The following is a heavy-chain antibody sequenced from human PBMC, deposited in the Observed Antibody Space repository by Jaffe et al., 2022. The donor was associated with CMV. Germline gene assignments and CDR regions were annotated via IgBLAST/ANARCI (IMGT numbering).Heavy chain of an antibody. J-gene: IGHJ5*02. CDR3: TSETYYDFWSGYYGLPFFDNWFDP. D-gene: IGHD3-3*01. V-gene: IGHV3-73*02. CDR1: GFTFSGSA. CDR2: IRSKANSYAT. Sequence: EVQLVESGGGLVQPGGSLKLSCAASGFTFSGSAMHWVRQASGKGLEWVGRIRSKANSYATAYAASVKGRFTISRDDSKNTAYLQMNSLKTEDTAVYYCTSETYYDFWSGYYGLPFFDNWFDPWGQGTLVTVSS.